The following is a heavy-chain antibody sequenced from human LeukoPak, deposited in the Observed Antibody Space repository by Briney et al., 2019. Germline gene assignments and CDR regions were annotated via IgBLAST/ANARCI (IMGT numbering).Heavy chain of an antibody. CDR3: ATYLGAFDI. J-gene: IGHJ3*02. V-gene: IGHV3-33*01. CDR2: IWYDGSNT. D-gene: IGHD3-16*01. Sequence: GRSLRLSCAASGFTFSSYGLHWVRQAPGKGLEWVAVIWYDGSNTYYADSVKGRFTISRDNSKNTLYLQMNSLRAEDTAVYYCATYLGAFDIWGQGTMVTVSS. CDR1: GFTFSSYG.